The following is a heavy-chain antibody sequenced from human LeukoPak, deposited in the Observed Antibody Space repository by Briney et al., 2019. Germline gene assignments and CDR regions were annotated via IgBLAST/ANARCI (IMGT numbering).Heavy chain of an antibody. J-gene: IGHJ4*02. CDR1: GGTFSSYT. CDR2: ISAYNGNT. CDR3: XRGXWXXXXNY. Sequence: GASVKVSCKASGGTFSSYTISWVRQAPGQGLEWMGWISAYNGNTNYAQKLQGGVTMTTDTSTSTAYMELRSLRSDDTAVYYCXRGXWXXXXNYWGQGTLVTVSS. V-gene: IGHV1-18*01. D-gene: IGHD1-1*01.